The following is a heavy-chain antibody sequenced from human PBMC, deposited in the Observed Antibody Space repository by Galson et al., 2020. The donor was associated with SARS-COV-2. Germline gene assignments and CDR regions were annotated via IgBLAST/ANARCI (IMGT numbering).Heavy chain of an antibody. J-gene: IGHJ3*02. V-gene: IGHV4-30-2*01. CDR2: ISHSGGT. CDR3: AKLPYGEYAPEAFAI. CDR1: GTSISSGSYS. D-gene: IGHD4-17*01. Sequence: SETLSLTCAVYGTSISSGSYSWNWIRQPPGKGLEWIGYISHSGGTYYNPSLKSRVTISGDRSKNQFSLRLSSVTAADTAVYYCAKLPYGEYAPEAFAICGPGTRVTVAS.